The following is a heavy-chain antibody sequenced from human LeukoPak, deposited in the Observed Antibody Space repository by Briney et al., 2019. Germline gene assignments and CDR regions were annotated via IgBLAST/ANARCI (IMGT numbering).Heavy chain of an antibody. V-gene: IGHV3-23*01. D-gene: IGHD4-11*01. Sequence: GGSLRLSCAASGFTFSSYAMSWVRQAPGKGLEWVSGISGSGGTTYYADSVKGRFTISRDNSKNTLYLQMNSLRAEDTAVYYCAKGSPNYSNRFDYWGQGTLVTVSS. CDR2: ISGSGGTT. J-gene: IGHJ4*02. CDR1: GFTFSSYA. CDR3: AKGSPNYSNRFDY.